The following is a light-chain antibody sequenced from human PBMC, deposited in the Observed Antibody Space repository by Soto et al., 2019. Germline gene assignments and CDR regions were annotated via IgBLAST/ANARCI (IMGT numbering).Light chain of an antibody. CDR3: QQYDYLPPT. J-gene: IGKJ5*01. CDR2: DAI. CDR1: EDIKNS. V-gene: IGKV1-33*01. Sequence: DIQMTQSPSSLSASVGDRVTITCQASEDIKNSLTWYQQKSAKAPKVLIYDAINLEIGIPSRFSGSGSGTDFTFTISSLQPEDIATYYWQQYDYLPPTFGQGTRLDIK.